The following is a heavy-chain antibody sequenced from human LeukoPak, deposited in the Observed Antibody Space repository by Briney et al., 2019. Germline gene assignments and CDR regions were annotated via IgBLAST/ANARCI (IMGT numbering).Heavy chain of an antibody. CDR2: ISTSSSNI. Sequence: QSGGSLRLSCAASGFTSSSYNMNWVRQAPGKGLEWVSYISTSSSNIYYADSVKGRFTISRDNAKNSLYLQMNTLRAEDTAVYYCATAGLTVGNYELFDCWGQGTLVTVSS. CDR1: GFTSSSYN. CDR3: ATAGLTVGNYELFDC. V-gene: IGHV3-48*04. J-gene: IGHJ4*02. D-gene: IGHD3-3*01.